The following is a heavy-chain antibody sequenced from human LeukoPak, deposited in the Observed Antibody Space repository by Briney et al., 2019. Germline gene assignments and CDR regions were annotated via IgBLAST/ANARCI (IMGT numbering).Heavy chain of an antibody. CDR1: GGTFSSYA. J-gene: IGHJ4*02. Sequence: SLKVSCKASGGTFSSYAISWVRQAPEQGLEWMGRIIPIFGTANYAQKFQGRVTTTTDESTSTAYMELSSLRSEGTAVYYCARARGYCGGDWRLDYWGQGALVTVSS. CDR2: IIPIFGTA. V-gene: IGHV1-69*05. CDR3: ARARGYCGGDWRLDY. D-gene: IGHD2-21*02.